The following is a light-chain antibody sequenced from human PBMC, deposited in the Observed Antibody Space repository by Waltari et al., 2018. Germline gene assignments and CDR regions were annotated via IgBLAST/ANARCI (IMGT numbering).Light chain of an antibody. V-gene: IGLV4-69*01. CDR1: SGHINNA. Sequence: QLVLTQSPSASASLGASVKLTCTLTSGHINNAIAWLPQRPEKGPRYLMKVNSDGSHNKGDDIPDRFSGSGSGAERYLSISSLQSEDEADYICQTGGHGTWVFGGGTKLTVL. CDR2: VNSDGSH. CDR3: QTGGHGTWV. J-gene: IGLJ3*02.